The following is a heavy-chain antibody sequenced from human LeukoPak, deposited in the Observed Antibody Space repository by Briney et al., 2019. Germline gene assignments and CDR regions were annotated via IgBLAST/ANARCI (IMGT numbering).Heavy chain of an antibody. J-gene: IGHJ4*02. CDR2: TYYRSKWCN. CDR3: ASGGSYSFDY. D-gene: IGHD1-26*01. Sequence: SQTHSLTCAICGDSVSSNRAACHWIRQSPSGGLEWLGRTYYRSKWCNDYAVSVKSRITTNPDTSKSQFCLQTDSVTPEDTAVYYCASGGSYSFDYWGQGTLVTVSS. CDR1: GDSVSSNRAA. V-gene: IGHV6-1*01.